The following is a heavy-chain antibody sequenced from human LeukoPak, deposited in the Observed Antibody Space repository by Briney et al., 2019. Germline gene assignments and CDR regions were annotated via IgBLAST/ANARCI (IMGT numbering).Heavy chain of an antibody. Sequence: SETLSLTCTVSGASISSGRNYWGWIRQSPGKGLEWIASLYSSGTTHYNPSLQSRVSVSVDTSKNQFSVRLNSLTAADTAVYYCASSGYYGSGSYYNPKSLSFDYWGQGTLVTVSS. CDR2: LYSSGTT. D-gene: IGHD3-10*01. CDR1: GASISSGRNY. V-gene: IGHV4-39*01. J-gene: IGHJ4*02. CDR3: ASSGYYGSGSYYNPKSLSFDY.